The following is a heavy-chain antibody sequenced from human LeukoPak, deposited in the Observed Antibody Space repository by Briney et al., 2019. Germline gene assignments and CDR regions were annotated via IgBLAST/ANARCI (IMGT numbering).Heavy chain of an antibody. CDR1: GYTFTSYD. J-gene: IGHJ4*02. CDR3: ARDPSLTYYYDSSGYYHDY. Sequence: GASVKVSCKASGYTFTSYDINWVRQATGQGLEWMGRIIPILGMANYAQKFQGRVTITADKSTSTAYMELSSLRSEDTAVYYCARDPSLTYYYDSSGYYHDYWGQGTLVTVSS. D-gene: IGHD3-22*01. CDR2: IIPILGMA. V-gene: IGHV1-69*04.